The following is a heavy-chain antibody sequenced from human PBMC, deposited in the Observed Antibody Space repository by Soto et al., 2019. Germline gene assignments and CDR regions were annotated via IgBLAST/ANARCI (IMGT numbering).Heavy chain of an antibody. Sequence: GESLKISCTASGFTFNNKWMHWVRQAPGKGLVWLSRIDGAAATTNYADSVKGRFTISRDNAKNIVFLHVNGLTDEDTAVYYCARGGAMGVDYWGQGXLVTVYS. CDR2: IDGAAATT. V-gene: IGHV3-74*01. D-gene: IGHD1-26*01. J-gene: IGHJ4*02. CDR3: ARGGAMGVDY. CDR1: GFTFNNKW.